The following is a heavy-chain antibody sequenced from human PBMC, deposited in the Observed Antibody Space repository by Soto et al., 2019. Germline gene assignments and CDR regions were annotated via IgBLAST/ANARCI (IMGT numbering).Heavy chain of an antibody. CDR1: GGSVSSGSYY. V-gene: IGHV4-61*01. J-gene: IGHJ6*02. CDR2: IYYSGST. Sequence: ETLSLTCTVSGGSVSSGSYYWSWIRQPPGKGLEWIGYIYYSGSTSYNPSLEGRVTISVDTSKNQFSLKLSSVTAADTAVYYCARARPEGGTMPSYGMDVWGQGTTVT. D-gene: IGHD1-7*01. CDR3: ARARPEGGTMPSYGMDV.